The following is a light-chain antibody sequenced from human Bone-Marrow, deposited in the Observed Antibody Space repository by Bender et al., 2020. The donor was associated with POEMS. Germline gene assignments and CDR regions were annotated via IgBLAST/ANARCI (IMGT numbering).Light chain of an antibody. V-gene: IGLV3-21*02. CDR1: NIGNKK. Sequence: SYVLTQPPSVSVAPGQTASVTCGGDNIGNKKGHWYQQKPGQAPVLVVYDDSDRPSGIPERFFGSTSGNTATLTISETQTTDEADYYCQTWDSTTALFGPGTTVFVL. J-gene: IGLJ1*01. CDR2: DDS. CDR3: QTWDSTTAL.